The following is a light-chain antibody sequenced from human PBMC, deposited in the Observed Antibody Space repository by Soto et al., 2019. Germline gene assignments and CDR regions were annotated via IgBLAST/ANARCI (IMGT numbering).Light chain of an antibody. V-gene: IGKV3-15*01. CDR1: QSVDTK. J-gene: IGKJ4*01. CDR3: HQYNNWPLT. CDR2: GAS. Sequence: EIVMTQSPATLSVSPGEGVTLSCRASQSVDTKLAWYQQKPGQAPSLLIYGASSRATAIPPRFSGSGSGTQFTLTITSLQSEDFAVYYCHQYNNWPLTFGGGTKVEI.